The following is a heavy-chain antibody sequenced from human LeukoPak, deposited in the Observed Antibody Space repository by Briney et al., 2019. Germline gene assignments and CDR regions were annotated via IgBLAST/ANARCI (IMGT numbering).Heavy chain of an antibody. CDR1: GGTFSSYA. D-gene: IGHD6-19*01. CDR3: ARGIAVAATDY. J-gene: IGHJ4*02. CDR2: IIPILGIA. Sequence: SVKVSCKASGGTFSSYAISWVRQAPGQGLEWMGRIIPILGIANYAQKLQGRVTITADKSTSTAYMELSSLRSEDTAVYYCARGIAVAATDYWGQGTLVTVSS. V-gene: IGHV1-69*04.